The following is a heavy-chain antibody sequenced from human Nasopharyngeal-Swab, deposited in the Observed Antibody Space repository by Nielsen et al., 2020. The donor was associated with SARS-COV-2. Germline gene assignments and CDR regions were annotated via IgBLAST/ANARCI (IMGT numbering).Heavy chain of an antibody. J-gene: IGHJ5*02. Sequence: SQTLSLTCAVYGGSFSGYYWSWIRQPPGKGLEWIGEINHSGSTNYNPSLKSRVTISVDTSKNQFSLKLSSVAAADTAVYYCARSPRGGFDPWGQGTLVTVSS. V-gene: IGHV4-34*01. CDR2: INHSGST. CDR1: GGSFSGYY. D-gene: IGHD3-10*01. CDR3: ARSPRGGFDP.